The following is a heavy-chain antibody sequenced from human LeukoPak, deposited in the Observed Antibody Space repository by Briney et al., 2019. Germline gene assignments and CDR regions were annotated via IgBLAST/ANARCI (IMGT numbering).Heavy chain of an antibody. Sequence: GGSLILSCAASGFTFSNAWMSWVRQAPGKGLEWVGRIKSKADGGTTHYAAPVTGRFTISRDDSKDTLYLQMNSLKTEDTAVYYCTTSEWELLRFYYYCMDVWGKGTTVTVSS. CDR1: GFTFSNAW. CDR2: IKSKADGGTT. CDR3: TTSEWELLRFYYYCMDV. V-gene: IGHV3-15*01. D-gene: IGHD1-26*01. J-gene: IGHJ6*03.